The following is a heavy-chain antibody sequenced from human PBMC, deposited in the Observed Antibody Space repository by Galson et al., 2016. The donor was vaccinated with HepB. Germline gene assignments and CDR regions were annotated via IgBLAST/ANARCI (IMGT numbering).Heavy chain of an antibody. CDR1: GFVFSNFG. D-gene: IGHD1-1*01. V-gene: IGHV3-23*01. J-gene: IGHJ4*02. CDR3: AKERLVRRIFDH. Sequence: SLRLSCAASGFVFSNFGLSWVRQAPGKGLEWVASISTRRTTYYSDSVQGLFTISSDNSNNTLYLQMNGLRAEDTAVYYCAKERLVRRIFDHWGQGTLLTVSS. CDR2: ISTRRTT.